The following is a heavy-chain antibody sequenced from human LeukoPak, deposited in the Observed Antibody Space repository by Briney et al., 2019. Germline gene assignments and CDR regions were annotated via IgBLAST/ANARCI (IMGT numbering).Heavy chain of an antibody. CDR1: GGSISRGDYY. J-gene: IGHJ4*02. Sequence: PSETLSLTCTVSGGSISRGDYYWSWIRQPPGKGVEWIGNIFYSGSAYYNPSLKSRVSISVDKSKNQFSLILSSVTAADTAVYYCARALYFGSGSTIDYWGQGILVTVSS. D-gene: IGHD3-10*01. CDR2: IFYSGSA. V-gene: IGHV4-30-4*01. CDR3: ARALYFGSGSTIDY.